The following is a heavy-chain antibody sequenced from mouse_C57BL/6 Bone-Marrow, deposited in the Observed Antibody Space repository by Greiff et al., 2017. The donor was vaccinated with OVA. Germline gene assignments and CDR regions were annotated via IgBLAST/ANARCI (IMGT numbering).Heavy chain of an antibody. CDR1: GFTFSSYA. CDR2: ISDGGSYT. Sequence: EVKLVESGGGLVKPGGSLKLSCAASGFTFSSYAMSWVRQTPEKRLEWVATISDGGSYTYYPDNVKGRFTISRDNAKNNLYLQMSHLKSEDTAMYYCARSLYDGYSAWFAYWGQGTLVTVSA. J-gene: IGHJ3*01. D-gene: IGHD2-3*01. V-gene: IGHV5-4*03. CDR3: ARSLYDGYSAWFAY.